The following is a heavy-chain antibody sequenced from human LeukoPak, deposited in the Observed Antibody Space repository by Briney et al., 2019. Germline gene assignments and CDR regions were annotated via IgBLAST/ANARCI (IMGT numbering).Heavy chain of an antibody. J-gene: IGHJ4*02. V-gene: IGHV1-2*02. CDR1: GYTFTGYY. D-gene: IGHD3-10*01. CDR2: INPNSGGT. CDR3: ARDARITMVRGVIGDDY. Sequence: ASVKVSCKASGYTFTGYYVHWVRQAPGQGLEWMGWINPNSGGTNYAQKFQGRVTMTRDTSISTAYTELSRLRSDDTAVYYCARDARITMVRGVIGDDYWGQGTLVTVSS.